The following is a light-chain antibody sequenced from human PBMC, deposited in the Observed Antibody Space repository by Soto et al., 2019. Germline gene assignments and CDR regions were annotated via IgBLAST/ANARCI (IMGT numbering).Light chain of an antibody. V-gene: IGKV1-16*02. CDR3: QQDHSYPIT. Sequence: DIQMTQSPSSLSASVGDRVTITCRASQDITNYLAWFQQKPGKAPKSLIYTASSLHSGVPSKFSGSGSGTDCTLTISSLQPEDFATSYCQQDHSYPITYGRGTRLEI. CDR2: TAS. J-gene: IGKJ5*01. CDR1: QDITNY.